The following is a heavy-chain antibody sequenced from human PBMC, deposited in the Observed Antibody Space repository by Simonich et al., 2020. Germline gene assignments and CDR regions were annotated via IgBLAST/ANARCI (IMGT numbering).Heavy chain of an antibody. CDR1: GYSISSGYY. Sequence: QVQLQESGPGLVKPSETLSLTCAVSGYSISSGYYWGWIRQPPGKGLEWIGSIYHRRSTYYNPSLKSRVTISVDTSKNQFALKLSSVTAADTAVYYWARVGYSNYYYYGMDVWGQGTTVTVSS. CDR2: IYHRRST. J-gene: IGHJ6*02. CDR3: ARVGYSNYYYYGMDV. V-gene: IGHV4-38-2*01. D-gene: IGHD6-13*01.